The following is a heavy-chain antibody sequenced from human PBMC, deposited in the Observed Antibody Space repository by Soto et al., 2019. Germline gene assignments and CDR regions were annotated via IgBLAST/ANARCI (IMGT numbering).Heavy chain of an antibody. J-gene: IGHJ5*02. CDR1: GFTFSNYN. Sequence: GGSLRLSCAASGFTFSNYNMNWVRQAPGKGLEWVSGISGSGDSTHYADSVKGRFTISRDNSKNTLYLQMNSLRAEDTAVYYCAKQAPYSNSWYEIYHWGRGSLVTVSS. V-gene: IGHV3-23*01. D-gene: IGHD6-13*01. CDR2: ISGSGDST. CDR3: AKQAPYSNSWYEIYH.